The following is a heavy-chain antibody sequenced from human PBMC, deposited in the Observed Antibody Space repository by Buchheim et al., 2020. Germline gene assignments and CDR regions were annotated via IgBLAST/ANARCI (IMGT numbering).Heavy chain of an antibody. CDR1: GGSFSGYY. CDR2: INHSGST. CDR3: ARARIEIDYGAYSLVSSYSYYGLDV. V-gene: IGHV4-34*01. D-gene: IGHD4/OR15-4a*01. J-gene: IGHJ6*02. Sequence: QVQLQQWGAGLLKPSETLSLTCAVYGGSFSGYYWTWIRQPPGKGLEWIGEINHSGSTNYNPSLKSRVTISVDTSKNQVSLKLSSVTAADTAVYYCARARIEIDYGAYSLVSSYSYYGLDVWGQGTT.